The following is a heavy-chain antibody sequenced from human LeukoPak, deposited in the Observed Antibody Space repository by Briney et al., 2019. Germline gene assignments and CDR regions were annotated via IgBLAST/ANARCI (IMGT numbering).Heavy chain of an antibody. D-gene: IGHD1-26*01. CDR1: GFTFSTYA. CDR2: ISGSGGGT. V-gene: IGHV3-23*01. CDR3: AKGLVGPFDY. Sequence: PGGALRLSCAASGFTFSTYAMSWVRQAAGKGLEWVSLISGSGGGTYYADSVKGRFTISRDNSKNTLYLQMNSLRAEDTAVYYCAKGLVGPFDYWGQGTLVAVSS. J-gene: IGHJ4*02.